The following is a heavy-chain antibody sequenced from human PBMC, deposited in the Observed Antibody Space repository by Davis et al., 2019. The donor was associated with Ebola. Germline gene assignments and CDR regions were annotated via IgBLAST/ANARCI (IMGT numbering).Heavy chain of an antibody. CDR2: ISGSGGST. J-gene: IGHJ4*02. CDR3: ARAPIVVVVFDY. CDR1: GFTFSSYA. V-gene: IGHV3-23*01. Sequence: GESLKISCAASGFTFSSYAMSWVRQAPGKGLEWVSAISGSGGSTYYADSVKGRFTISRDNAKNSLYLQMNSLRAEDTAVYYCARAPIVVVVFDYWGQGTLVTVSS. D-gene: IGHD3-22*01.